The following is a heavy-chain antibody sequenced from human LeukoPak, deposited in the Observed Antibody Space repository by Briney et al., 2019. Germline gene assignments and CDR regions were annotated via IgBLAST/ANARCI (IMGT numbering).Heavy chain of an antibody. Sequence: PGRSLRLSCAASGFTFSSYGMQWVRQAPGKGLDWVAFIRYDGSKKYYADSVKGRFTISRDNSKNTLYLQMNSLRAEDTAVYYCAKGNYQYDSSGHTALDYWGQGTLVTVSS. J-gene: IGHJ4*02. CDR3: AKGNYQYDSSGHTALDY. V-gene: IGHV3-30*02. CDR1: GFTFSSYG. D-gene: IGHD3-22*01. CDR2: IRYDGSKK.